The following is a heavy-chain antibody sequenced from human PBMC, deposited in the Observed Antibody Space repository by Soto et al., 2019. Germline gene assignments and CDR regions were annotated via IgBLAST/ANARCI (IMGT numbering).Heavy chain of an antibody. CDR1: GFTFSSYA. CDR2: ISGSGGST. J-gene: IGHJ4*02. V-gene: IGHV3-23*01. CDR3: AKGTDAYYDFWSGYDYFDY. D-gene: IGHD3-3*01. Sequence: GGSLRLSCAASGFTFSSYAMSWVRQAPGKGLEWVSAISGSGGSTYYADSVKGRFTISRDNSKNTLYLQMNSLRAEDTAVYYCAKGTDAYYDFWSGYDYFDYWGQGTLVTVSS.